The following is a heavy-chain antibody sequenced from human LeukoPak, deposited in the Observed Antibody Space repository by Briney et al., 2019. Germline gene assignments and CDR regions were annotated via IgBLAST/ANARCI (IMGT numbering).Heavy chain of an antibody. V-gene: IGHV3-7*04. CDR2: INGDGSLN. D-gene: IGHD1-26*01. J-gene: IGHJ5*02. CDR3: TRAPKFRLVGVSKGPFDP. CDR1: GFTFSTSW. Sequence: GGSLRLSCAASGFTFSTSWMTWVRQAPGKGLEWVANINGDGSLNGHVASVKGRFTISRDNAKNSVYLQMISLRDEDTAVYYCTRAPKFRLVGVSKGPFDPWGQGTLVTVSS.